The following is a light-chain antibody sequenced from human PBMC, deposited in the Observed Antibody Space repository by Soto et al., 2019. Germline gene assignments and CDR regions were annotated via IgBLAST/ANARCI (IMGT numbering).Light chain of an antibody. J-gene: IGKJ5*01. CDR1: QSVSSSY. Sequence: EIVLTQSPGTLSLSPGERATLSCRASQSVSSSYLAWYQQKPGQAPRLLIHGASRRATGIPDRFSGSGSGTDCTLTISRLEPEDFAVYYCQQYGSSPLVTVGQGTRLEIK. CDR3: QQYGSSPLVT. V-gene: IGKV3-20*01. CDR2: GAS.